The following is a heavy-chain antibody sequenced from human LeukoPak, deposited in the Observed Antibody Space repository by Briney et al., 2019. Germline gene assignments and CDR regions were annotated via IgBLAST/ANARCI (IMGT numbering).Heavy chain of an antibody. J-gene: IGHJ4*02. V-gene: IGHV3-74*01. CDR1: GFTFSSYW. Sequence: GGSLRLSCAASGFTFSSYWMHWVRQAPGKGLVWVSRINSDGSSTSYADSVKGRFTISRDNAKNTLYLQMNSLRAEDTAVHYCARALGGSGFDYWGQGTLVTVSS. D-gene: IGHD1-26*01. CDR2: INSDGSST. CDR3: ARALGGSGFDY.